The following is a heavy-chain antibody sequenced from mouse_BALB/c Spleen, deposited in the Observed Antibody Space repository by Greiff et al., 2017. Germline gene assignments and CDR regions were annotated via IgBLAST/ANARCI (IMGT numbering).Heavy chain of an antibody. D-gene: IGHD2-4*01. V-gene: IGHV14-3*02. CDR2: IDPANGNT. CDR3: ARGITTFFDY. J-gene: IGHJ2*01. Sequence: EVKLQESGAELVKPGASVKLSCTASGFNIKDTYMHWVKQRPEKGLEWIGRIDPANGNTKYDPKFQGKATITADTSSNTAYLQLSSLTSEDTAVYYCARGITTFFDYWGQGTTLTVSS. CDR1: GFNIKDTY.